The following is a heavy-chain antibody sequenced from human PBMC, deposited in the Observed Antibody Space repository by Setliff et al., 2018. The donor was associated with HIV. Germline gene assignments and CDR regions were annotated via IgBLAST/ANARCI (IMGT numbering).Heavy chain of an antibody. V-gene: IGHV4-39*01. CDR1: RGSISSGGYY. Sequence: PSETLSLTCTVSRGSISSGGYYWGWIRQPPGKGLEWIGNIHFSGSTYYNPSLKSRVTVSVDPSKNQFSLKLSSVTAADTAVYYCARTTYSGSYFNDSWGQGTLVTVSS. CDR3: ARTTYSGSYFNDS. D-gene: IGHD1-26*01. J-gene: IGHJ5*01. CDR2: IHFSGST.